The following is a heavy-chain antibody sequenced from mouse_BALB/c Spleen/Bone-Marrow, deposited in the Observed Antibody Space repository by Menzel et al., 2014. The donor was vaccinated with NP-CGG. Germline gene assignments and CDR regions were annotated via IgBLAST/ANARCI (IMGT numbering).Heavy chain of an antibody. CDR3: AREGYDYDWFAD. CDR1: GFTFSSYG. Sequence: EVKLMESGGDLVKPGGSLKLSCAAPGFTFSSYGMSWVRQTPEKRLEWVATISGGGSYIYYADNVKGRFIISRDNAKNNLYLQVRSLRSEDTALYYCAREGYDYDWFADWGQGTLVTVSA. D-gene: IGHD2-4*01. CDR2: ISGGGSYI. J-gene: IGHJ3*01. V-gene: IGHV5-9-2*01.